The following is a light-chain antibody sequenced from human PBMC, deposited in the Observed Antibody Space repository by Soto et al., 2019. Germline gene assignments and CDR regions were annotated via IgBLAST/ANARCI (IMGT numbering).Light chain of an antibody. V-gene: IGKV3-20*01. CDR3: QQYGSSPTT. CDR2: GAS. J-gene: IGKJ1*01. CDR1: QSVSSNY. Sequence: EIVLTQSPGTLSLSPGERATLSCRASQSVSSNYLAWYQQKPGQAPRLLIYGASSRATDIPDRFSGSGSGTDFSLTISRLEPEDFAVYNCQQYGSSPTTFGQGTKVEIK.